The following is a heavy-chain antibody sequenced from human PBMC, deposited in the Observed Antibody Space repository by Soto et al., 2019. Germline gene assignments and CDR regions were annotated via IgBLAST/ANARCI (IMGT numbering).Heavy chain of an antibody. CDR3: ASLTRMYYDFWIGMDV. V-gene: IGHV1-18*01. CDR2: ISAYNGNT. Sequence: QVQLVQSGAEVKKPGASVKVSCKASGYTFTSYGISWVRQAPGQGLEWMGWISAYNGNTNYAQKLQGRVTMTTDTTTSTAYMELRSLRSDDTAVYYCASLTRMYYDFWIGMDVWGQGTTVTVSS. J-gene: IGHJ6*02. D-gene: IGHD3-3*01. CDR1: GYTFTSYG.